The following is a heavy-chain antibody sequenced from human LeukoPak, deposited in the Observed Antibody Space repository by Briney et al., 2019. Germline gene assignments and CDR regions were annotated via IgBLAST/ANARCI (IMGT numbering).Heavy chain of an antibody. CDR2: IDYSVRT. CDR1: GGSISSSSYC. Sequence: PSETLSLTCTVSGGSISSSSYCWGWIRHPPGKGLECIGSIDYSVRTYDNPSLKSGVTISVDTSKSQFSLKLSSVTAADTAVYYCARFPTVTFCDHWGQGTLVTVSS. CDR3: ARFPTVTFCDH. D-gene: IGHD4-17*01. J-gene: IGHJ4*02. V-gene: IGHV4-39*07.